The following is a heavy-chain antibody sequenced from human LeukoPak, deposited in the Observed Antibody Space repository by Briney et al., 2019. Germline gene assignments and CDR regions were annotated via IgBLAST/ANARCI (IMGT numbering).Heavy chain of an antibody. CDR3: ARDEVERRMDY. CDR1: GFTFSTNN. J-gene: IGHJ4*02. D-gene: IGHD1-1*01. V-gene: IGHV3-21*01. CDR2: ISSSSSYI. Sequence: PGGSLRLPSAASGFTFSTNNRNGVRQPPGKGLEGVSSISSSSSYIYYADSVKGRFTISRDNAKNSLYLQMNSLRAEDTAVYYCARDEVERRMDYWGQGTLVTVSS.